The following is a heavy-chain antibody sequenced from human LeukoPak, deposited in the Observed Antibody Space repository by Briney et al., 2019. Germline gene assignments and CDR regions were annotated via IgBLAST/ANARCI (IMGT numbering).Heavy chain of an antibody. CDR2: ISAYNGNT. D-gene: IGHD3-3*01. Sequence: EASVKVSCKASGYTFTSYGISWVRQAPGQGLEWMGWISAYNGNTNYAQKLQGRVTMTTDTSTSTAYMELRSLRSDDTAVYYCARVPRTPSRITIFGVDRDDYFDYWGQGTLVTVSS. J-gene: IGHJ4*02. CDR3: ARVPRTPSRITIFGVDRDDYFDY. CDR1: GYTFTSYG. V-gene: IGHV1-18*01.